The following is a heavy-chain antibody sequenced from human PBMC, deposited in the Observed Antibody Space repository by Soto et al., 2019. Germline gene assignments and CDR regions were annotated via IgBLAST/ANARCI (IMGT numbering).Heavy chain of an antibody. V-gene: IGHV1-24*01. CDR1: GYTLTELS. J-gene: IGHJ4*02. CDR3: ATPKEGGYDSSGYSPFDY. D-gene: IGHD3-22*01. Sequence: ASVKVSCKVSGYTLTELSMHWVRQAPGKGLEWMGGFDPEDGETIYAQKFQGRVTMTEDTSTDTAYMELSSLRAEDTAVYYCATPKEGGYDSSGYSPFDYWGQGTLVTVSS. CDR2: FDPEDGET.